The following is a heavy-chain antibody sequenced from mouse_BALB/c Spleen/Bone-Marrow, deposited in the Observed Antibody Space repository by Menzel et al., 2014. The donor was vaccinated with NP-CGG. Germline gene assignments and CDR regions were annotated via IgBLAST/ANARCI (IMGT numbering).Heavy chain of an antibody. CDR1: GFTFSNYW. CDR2: IRLKSNNYAT. Sequence: EVQVVESGGGLVQPGGSMKLSCVASGFTFSNYWMNWVRQSPEKGLEWVAEIRLKSNNYATQYAESVKGRFTISRDDSKSSVYLQMNNLRAEDTGIYYCTSMRRRGFAYWGQGTLVTVSA. D-gene: IGHD2-3*01. V-gene: IGHV6-6*02. CDR3: TSMRRRGFAY. J-gene: IGHJ3*01.